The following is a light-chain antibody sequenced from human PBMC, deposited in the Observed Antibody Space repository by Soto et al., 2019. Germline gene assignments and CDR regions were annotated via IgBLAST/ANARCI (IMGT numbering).Light chain of an antibody. Sequence: DIVMTQSPATLPVSPGERTTLSCRASRSVTTSLAWYQQKPGQAPRLLIYGASTRATGIPARFSGSGSGTEFTLTISSLQSEDFAVYYCQQYDKWPQFTFGQGTKVDIK. CDR3: QQYDKWPQFT. J-gene: IGKJ2*01. CDR2: GAS. V-gene: IGKV3-15*01. CDR1: RSVTTS.